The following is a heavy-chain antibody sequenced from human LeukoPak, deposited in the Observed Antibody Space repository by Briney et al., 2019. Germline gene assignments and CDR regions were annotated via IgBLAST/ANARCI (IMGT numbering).Heavy chain of an antibody. J-gene: IGHJ6*02. Sequence: GASVKVSCKASGYTFTSYDINWVRQATGQGLEWMGWMNPNSGNTGYAQKFQGRVTMTRNTSISTAYMELSSLRSEDTAVYYCARPSGVLRKGVYYYYGMDVWGQGTTVTVSS. D-gene: IGHD7-27*01. V-gene: IGHV1-8*01. CDR2: MNPNSGNT. CDR1: GYTFTSYD. CDR3: ARPSGVLRKGVYYYYGMDV.